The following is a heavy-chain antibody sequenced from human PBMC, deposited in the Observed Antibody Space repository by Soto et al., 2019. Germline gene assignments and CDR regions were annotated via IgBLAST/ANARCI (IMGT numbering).Heavy chain of an antibody. D-gene: IGHD5-18*01. J-gene: IGHJ4*02. CDR2: IQFSGTT. CDR1: GDSTSSDY. CDR3: ATVAGWRYSYGYFDF. Sequence: SETLSLTCTVSGDSTSSDYWSWIRQPPGKGLEWIGYIQFSGTTTYNPSLKSRVTVSLDTSKSHFYLTLSSVTAADTAVYFCATVAGWRYSYGYFDFWGQGALVT. V-gene: IGHV4-59*01.